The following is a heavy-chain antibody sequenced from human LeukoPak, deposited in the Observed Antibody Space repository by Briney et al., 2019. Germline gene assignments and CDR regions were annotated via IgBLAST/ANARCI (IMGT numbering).Heavy chain of an antibody. Sequence: PGGSLRLSCAASGFTFSSYAMSWVRQAPGKGLEWVSAISGSGGSTYYADSVKGRFTISRDNSKNTLYLQMSSLRAEDTAVYYCAKQYSNYDYYYYYYMDVWGKGTTVTVSS. CDR2: ISGSGGST. D-gene: IGHD4-11*01. J-gene: IGHJ6*03. V-gene: IGHV3-23*01. CDR1: GFTFSSYA. CDR3: AKQYSNYDYYYYYYMDV.